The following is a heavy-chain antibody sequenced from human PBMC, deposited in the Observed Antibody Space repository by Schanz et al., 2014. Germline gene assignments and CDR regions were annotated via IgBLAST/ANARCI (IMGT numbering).Heavy chain of an antibody. CDR1: GGSISSATYY. Sequence: QVQLQESGPGLVKPSQTLSLTCTVSGGSISSATYYWSWVRQPAGKGLEWIGRIYSRGSSTYNPSRKSRGPISIDPPNNQFSRKRNSVTAADTAVYYCARDTTWRLDLWGRGTLVTVSS. V-gene: IGHV4-61*02. J-gene: IGHJ2*01. CDR3: ARDTTWRLDL. CDR2: IYSRGSS. D-gene: IGHD1-1*01.